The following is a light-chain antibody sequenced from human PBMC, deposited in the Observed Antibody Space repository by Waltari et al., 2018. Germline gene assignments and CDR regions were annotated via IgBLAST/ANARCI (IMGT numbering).Light chain of an antibody. CDR3: LQDYNYPRT. J-gene: IGKJ1*01. CDR2: AAS. V-gene: IGKV1-6*01. CDR1: QDIRND. Sequence: AIQMTQSPSTLSASVGDRVTISCRASQDIRNDLGWYQQKPGEAPKLLIYAASTVQSGVPSKCGGRGSSTDITLTISSLHAEDFATYCWLQDYNYPRTFGQGTKVEIK.